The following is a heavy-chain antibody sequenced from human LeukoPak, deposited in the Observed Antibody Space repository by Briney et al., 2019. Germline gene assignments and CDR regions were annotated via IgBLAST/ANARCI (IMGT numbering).Heavy chain of an antibody. CDR1: GYTFSNYG. V-gene: IGHV1-18*01. J-gene: IGHJ6*03. D-gene: IGHD1-1*01. CDR3: ARDLERYPISGNDRYYYYYCMDV. Sequence: ASVKVSCKTSGYTFSNYGISWVRQAPGRGLEWVGWISAFNGNTSYAPKLQDRVTLTTDTSTSTAYMELRSLRSDDAAVYFCARDLERYPISGNDRYYYYYCMDVWGKGTTVTVSS. CDR2: ISAFNGNT.